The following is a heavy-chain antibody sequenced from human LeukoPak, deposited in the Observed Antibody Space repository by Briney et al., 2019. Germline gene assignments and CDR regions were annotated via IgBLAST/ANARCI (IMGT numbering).Heavy chain of an antibody. CDR1: GGSISSSSYY. CDR2: IYYSGST. V-gene: IGHV4-39*01. Sequence: SETLSLTCTVSGGSISSSSYYWGWIRQPPGKGLEWIGSIYYSGSTYYNPSLKSRVTISVDTSKNQFSLKLSSVTAADTAVYYCARDYGDHGGYFDYWGQGTLVTVSS. CDR3: ARDYGDHGGYFDY. J-gene: IGHJ4*02. D-gene: IGHD4-17*01.